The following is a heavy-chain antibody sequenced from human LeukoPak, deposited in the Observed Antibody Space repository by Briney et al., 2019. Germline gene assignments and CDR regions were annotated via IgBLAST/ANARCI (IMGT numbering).Heavy chain of an antibody. V-gene: IGHV3-48*04. CDR2: ISSSSDTI. CDR3: ARDGRYYDFWSGLNAFDI. D-gene: IGHD3-3*01. Sequence: GGSPRLSCAASGFTFGPYTMNWVRQAPGKGLEWVSYISSSSDTIYYADSVKGRFTISRDNAKNSLYLQMNSLRAEDTAVYYCARDGRYYDFWSGLNAFDIWGQGTMVTVSS. CDR1: GFTFGPYT. J-gene: IGHJ3*02.